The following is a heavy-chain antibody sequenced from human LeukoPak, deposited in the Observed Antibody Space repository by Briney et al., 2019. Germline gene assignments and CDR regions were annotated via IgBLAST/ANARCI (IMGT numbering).Heavy chain of an antibody. J-gene: IGHJ4*02. D-gene: IGHD5-12*01. Sequence: PSETLSLTCAVYGGSFSGYYWSWIRQPPGKGLEWIGSIYYSGSTYYNPSLKSRVTISVDTSKNQFSLKLSSVTAADTAVYYCARQSGEWLRLFDYWGQGTLVTVSS. CDR1: GGSFSGYY. CDR3: ARQSGEWLRLFDY. V-gene: IGHV4-34*01. CDR2: IYYSGST.